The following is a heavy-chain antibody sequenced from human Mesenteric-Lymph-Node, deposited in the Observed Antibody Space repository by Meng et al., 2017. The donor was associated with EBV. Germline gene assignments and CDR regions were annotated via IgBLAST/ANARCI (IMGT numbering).Heavy chain of an antibody. V-gene: IGHV1-18*01. Sequence: QVQVVASGPGAKAPGASVKVSCKASGYTFTNYGISWVRQVPGQGLEWVGWITPYNGNTYYGQNVQGRVTMTTDTSTSTAYMELRSLRFDDTAVYYCATDNWFDPWGQGTLVTVSS. CDR2: ITPYNGNT. J-gene: IGHJ5*02. CDR3: ATDNWFDP. CDR1: GYTFTNYG.